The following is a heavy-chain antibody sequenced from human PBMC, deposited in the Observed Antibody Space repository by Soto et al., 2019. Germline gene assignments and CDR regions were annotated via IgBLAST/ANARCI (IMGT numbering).Heavy chain of an antibody. CDR3: AREDGGNYYYYGMDV. CDR2: IWYDGSNK. Sequence: GGSLRLSCAASGFTFSSYGMHWVRQAPGKGLGWVAVIWYDGSNKYYADSVKGRFTISRDNSKNTLYLQMNSLRAEDTAVYYCAREDGGNYYYYGMDVWGQGTTVTVS. D-gene: IGHD2-15*01. V-gene: IGHV3-33*01. CDR1: GFTFSSYG. J-gene: IGHJ6*02.